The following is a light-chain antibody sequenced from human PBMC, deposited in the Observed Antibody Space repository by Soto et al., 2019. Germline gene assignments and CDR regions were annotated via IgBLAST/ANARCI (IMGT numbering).Light chain of an antibody. V-gene: IGKV3-11*01. CDR3: QHYGNSVFT. CDR1: PSVSNS. CDR2: DAS. J-gene: IGKJ3*01. Sequence: ESVLTQSPATLSLSPGERATLSCRASPSVSNSLAWYQHKPGQAPRLLIYDASNRATGVPTRFSGSGSGTDFTLTISRLEPEDFAVYYCQHYGNSVFTFGPGTKVDLK.